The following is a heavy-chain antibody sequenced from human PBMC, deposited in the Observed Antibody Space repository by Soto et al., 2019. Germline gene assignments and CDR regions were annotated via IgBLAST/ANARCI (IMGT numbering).Heavy chain of an antibody. J-gene: IGHJ1*01. D-gene: IGHD3-22*01. Sequence: EVQLVESGGGLIQPGGSLRLSCSASGFTVSSNYMSWVRQAPGKGLEWVSVIYGGGSTYYADSVKGRFTISRDNSKNTLYLQMNSLRAEDTAVYYCARDRVESGYPEYFHHWGQGTRVTVSS. CDR3: ARDRVESGYPEYFHH. CDR1: GFTVSSNY. V-gene: IGHV3-53*01. CDR2: IYGGGST.